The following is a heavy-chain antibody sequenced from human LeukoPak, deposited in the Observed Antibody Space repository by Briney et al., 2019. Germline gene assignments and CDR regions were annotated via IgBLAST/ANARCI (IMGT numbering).Heavy chain of an antibody. CDR1: GYTLTELS. J-gene: IGHJ4*02. CDR2: FDPEDGET. V-gene: IGHV1-24*01. CDR3: ATVPVKDWLLNYFDY. Sequence: GASVKVSCKVSGYTLTELSMHWVRRAPGKGLEWMGGFDPEDGETIYAQKFQGRVTMTEDTSTDTAYMELSSLRSEDTAVYYCATVPVKDWLLNYFDYWGQGTLVTVSS. D-gene: IGHD3-9*01.